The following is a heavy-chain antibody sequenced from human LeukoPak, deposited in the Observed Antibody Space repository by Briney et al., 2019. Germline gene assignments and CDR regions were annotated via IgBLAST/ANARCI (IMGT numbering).Heavy chain of an antibody. CDR3: AIGYWNDRGAFDI. V-gene: IGHV3-21*01. Sequence: PGGTLRLSCAASGFTFSNHGMNWVRQAPGKGLEWVSSISSSSSYIYYADSVKGRFTISRDNAKNSLYLQMNSLRAEDTAVCYCAIGYWNDRGAFDIWGQGTMVTVSS. CDR1: GFTFSNHG. D-gene: IGHD1-1*01. J-gene: IGHJ3*02. CDR2: ISSSSSYI.